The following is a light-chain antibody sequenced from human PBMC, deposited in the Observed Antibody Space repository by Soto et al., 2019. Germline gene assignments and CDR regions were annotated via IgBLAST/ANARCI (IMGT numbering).Light chain of an antibody. V-gene: IGKV1-5*01. CDR3: QQYNSYS. CDR1: QRISSW. Sequence: DIQMTQSPSTLSASVGDRVTITCRASQRISSWLSWYQQKPGKAPKLLSYDACSLESGVPSSFSGSGSGTEFTLTISSLQPDEFATYYCQQYNSYSFGQGTKVDIK. CDR2: DAC. J-gene: IGKJ1*01.